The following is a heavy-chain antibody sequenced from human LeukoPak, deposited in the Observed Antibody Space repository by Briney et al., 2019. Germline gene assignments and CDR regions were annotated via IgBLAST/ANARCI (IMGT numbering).Heavy chain of an antibody. CDR1: GFTFSDFS. CDR2: ISSGSTYI. D-gene: IGHD3-3*01. J-gene: IGHJ4*02. CDR3: ARGGLRFLEWLLSVFDY. Sequence: GGFLRLSCAASGFTFSDFSMNWVRQAPGKGLEWVSSISSGSTYIRYADSVKGRFTISRDNAKNSLYLQMNSLRAEDTAVYYCARGGLRFLEWLLSVFDYWGQGTLVTVSS. V-gene: IGHV3-21*01.